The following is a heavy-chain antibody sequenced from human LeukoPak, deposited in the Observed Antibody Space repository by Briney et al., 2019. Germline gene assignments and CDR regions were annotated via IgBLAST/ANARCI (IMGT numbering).Heavy chain of an antibody. CDR3: ATTAGYCGGDCFTVVGDY. CDR2: IRYDGSNK. V-gene: IGHV3-30*02. J-gene: IGHJ4*02. D-gene: IGHD2-21*02. CDR1: GFTFNYYA. Sequence: GGSLRLSCTASGFTFNYYAMHWVRQAPGKGLEWVAFIRYDGSNKYYADSVKGRFTISRDNSKNTLYLQMNSLRAEDTAVYYCATTAGYCGGDCFTVVGDYWGQGTLVTVSS.